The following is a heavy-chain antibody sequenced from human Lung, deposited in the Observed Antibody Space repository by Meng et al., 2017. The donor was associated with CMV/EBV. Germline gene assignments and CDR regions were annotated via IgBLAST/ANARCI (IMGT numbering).Heavy chain of an antibody. Sequence: KACGYTFTGYYMHWVRQAPGQGLEWMGWINPNSGGTNYAQKFQGRVTMTRDTSISTAYMELSRLRSDDTAVYYCARDNPDYGGNAGYWGQGTLVTVSS. CDR3: ARDNPDYGGNAGY. CDR1: GYTFTGYY. CDR2: INPNSGGT. D-gene: IGHD4-23*01. J-gene: IGHJ4*02. V-gene: IGHV1-2*02.